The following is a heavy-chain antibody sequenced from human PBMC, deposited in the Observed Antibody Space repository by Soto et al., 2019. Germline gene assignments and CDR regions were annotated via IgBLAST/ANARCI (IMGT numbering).Heavy chain of an antibody. J-gene: IGHJ3*02. V-gene: IGHV4-4*02. CDR2: IYHSGST. Sequence: QVQLQESGPGLVKPSGTLSLTCAVSGGSISSSNWWSWVRQPPGTGLEWIGEIYHSGSTNYNPSLKSRVTIAIDTSKNHFSLRLGSVTAADTAVYYCARSYSSSWYAFNISGQGTMVTVSS. CDR1: GGSISSSNW. CDR3: ARSYSSSWYAFNI. D-gene: IGHD6-13*01.